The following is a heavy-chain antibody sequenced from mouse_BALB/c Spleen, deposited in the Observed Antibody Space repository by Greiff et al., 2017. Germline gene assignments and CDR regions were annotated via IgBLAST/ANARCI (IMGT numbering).Heavy chain of an antibody. V-gene: IGHV2-9*02. CDR2: IWAGGST. D-gene: IGHD2-14*01. Sequence: QVQLQQSGPGLVAPSQSLSITCTVSGFSLTSYGVHWVRQPPGKGLEWLGVIWAGGSTNYNSALISRLSISKDNSKSQVFLKMNSLQTDDTAMYYCARGRYDGGYYAMDYWGQGTSVTVSS. J-gene: IGHJ4*01. CDR3: ARGRYDGGYYAMDY. CDR1: GFSLTSYG.